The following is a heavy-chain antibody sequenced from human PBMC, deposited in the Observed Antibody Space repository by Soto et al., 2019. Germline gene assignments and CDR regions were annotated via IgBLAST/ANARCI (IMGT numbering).Heavy chain of an antibody. CDR1: GDSVSSNSAA. V-gene: IGHV6-1*01. D-gene: IGHD2-15*01. CDR3: AREGYCSGGSCYTGGWFDP. J-gene: IGHJ5*02. CDR2: TYYRSKWYN. Sequence: SQTLSLTCAISGDSVSSNSAAWNWIRQSPSRGLEWLGRTYYRSKWYNDYAVSVKSRITINPDTSKNQFSLQLNSVTPEDTAVYYCAREGYCSGGSCYTGGWFDPWGQGTLVTVSS.